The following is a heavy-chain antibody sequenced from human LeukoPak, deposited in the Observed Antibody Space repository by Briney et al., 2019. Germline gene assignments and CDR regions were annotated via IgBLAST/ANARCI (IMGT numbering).Heavy chain of an antibody. Sequence: GGSLRLSCAASGFTFSSYEMNWVRQAPGKGLEWVSYISSSGSTIYYADSVKGRFTISRDSAKNSLYLQMNSLRAEDTAVYYCARHLHYYYYMDVWGKGTTVTISS. J-gene: IGHJ6*03. CDR2: ISSSGSTI. V-gene: IGHV3-48*03. CDR1: GFTFSSYE. CDR3: ARHLHYYYYMDV.